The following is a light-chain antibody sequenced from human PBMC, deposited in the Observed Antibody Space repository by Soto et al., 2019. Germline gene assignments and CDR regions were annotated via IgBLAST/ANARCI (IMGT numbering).Light chain of an antibody. J-gene: IGLJ1*01. CDR2: EVS. Sequence: QSVLTQPPSASGSPGQSVTISCTGTSSDVGGYNYVSWYQQHPGKAPKLMIYEVSKRPSGVPDRFSGSKSGNTASLTVSGLQAEDEADYYCSSYAGSNRDVFGTGTNVTVL. V-gene: IGLV2-8*01. CDR3: SSYAGSNRDV. CDR1: SSDVGGYNY.